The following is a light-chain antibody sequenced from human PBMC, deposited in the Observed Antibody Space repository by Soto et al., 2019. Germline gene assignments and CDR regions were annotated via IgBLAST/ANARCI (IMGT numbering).Light chain of an antibody. CDR3: QQYGSSVYT. CDR1: QSVINSY. V-gene: IGKV3-20*01. CDR2: GAS. Sequence: ETVLTQSPGTLSLSPGERATLSCRASQSVINSYLAWYQQTPGQAPRLLIYGASTRATGIPDRFSGSGSGTDFTLTISRLEPEVFAVYYCQQYGSSVYTFGQGTKLEIK. J-gene: IGKJ2*01.